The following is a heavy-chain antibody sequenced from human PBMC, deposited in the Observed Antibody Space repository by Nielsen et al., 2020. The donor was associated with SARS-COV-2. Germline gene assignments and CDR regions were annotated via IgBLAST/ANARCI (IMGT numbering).Heavy chain of an antibody. CDR2: IWYDGSNK. CDR3: ARDIAVAGTEYFQH. J-gene: IGHJ1*01. CDR1: GFTFSSYG. V-gene: IGHV3-33*01. D-gene: IGHD6-19*01. Sequence: GESLKISCAASGFTFSSYGMHWVRQAPGKGLERVAVIWYDGSNKYYADSVKGRFTISRDNSKNTLYLQMNSLRPEDTAVYYCARDIAVAGTEYFQHWGQGTLVTVSS.